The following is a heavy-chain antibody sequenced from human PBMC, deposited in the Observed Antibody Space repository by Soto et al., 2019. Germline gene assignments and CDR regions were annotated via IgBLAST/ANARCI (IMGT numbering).Heavy chain of an antibody. CDR3: ASLFGEFVSYYYYGMDV. D-gene: IGHD3-10*02. CDR2: INHSGST. Sequence: SETLSLTCAVYGGSFSGYYWSWIRQPPGKGLEWIGEINHSGSTNYNPSLKSRVTISVDTSKNQFSLKLGSVTAADTAVYYCASLFGEFVSYYYYGMDVWGQGTTVTVSS. CDR1: GGSFSGYY. V-gene: IGHV4-34*01. J-gene: IGHJ6*02.